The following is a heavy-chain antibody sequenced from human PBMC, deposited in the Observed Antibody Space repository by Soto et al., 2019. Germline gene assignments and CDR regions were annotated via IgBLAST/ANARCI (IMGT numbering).Heavy chain of an antibody. D-gene: IGHD4-17*01. Sequence: PSETLSLTCAVSGGSISSSNWWSWVRQPPGKGLEWIGEIYYSGSTNYNPSLKSRVTISVDKSKNQFSLKLTSVTAADTAIYYCARLGTTMTNGDVWGQGTTVTVSS. V-gene: IGHV4-4*02. CDR3: ARLGTTMTNGDV. CDR2: IYYSGST. J-gene: IGHJ6*02. CDR1: GGSISSSNW.